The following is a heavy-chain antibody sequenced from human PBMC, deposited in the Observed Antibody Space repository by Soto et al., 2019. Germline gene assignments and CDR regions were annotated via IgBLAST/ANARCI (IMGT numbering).Heavy chain of an antibody. CDR2: IVVGSGNT. J-gene: IGHJ6*02. D-gene: IGHD3-3*01. CDR3: AASLRFFAGDYYYGMDV. CDR1: GFTFTSSA. Sequence: QMQLVQSGPEVKKPGTSVKVSCKASGFTFTSSAVQWVRQARGQRIEWIGWIVVGSGNTNYAQKFQQRVTITRDMSTSTAYMELSSLRAEDTAVYYCAASLRFFAGDYYYGMDVWGQGTTVTVSS. V-gene: IGHV1-58*01.